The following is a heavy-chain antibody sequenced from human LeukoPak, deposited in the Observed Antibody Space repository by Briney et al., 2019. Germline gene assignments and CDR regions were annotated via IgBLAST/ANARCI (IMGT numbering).Heavy chain of an antibody. CDR3: ARSVVPAAIHVRYYYYYYMDV. J-gene: IGHJ6*03. V-gene: IGHV1-8*03. D-gene: IGHD2-2*02. CDR1: GYTFTSYD. Sequence: GASVKVSCKASGYTFTSYDINWVRQATGQGLEWMGWMNPNSGNTGYAQKFQGRVTITRNTSISTAYMELSSLRSEDTAVYYCARSVVPAAIHVRYYYYYYMDVWGKGTTVTVSS. CDR2: MNPNSGNT.